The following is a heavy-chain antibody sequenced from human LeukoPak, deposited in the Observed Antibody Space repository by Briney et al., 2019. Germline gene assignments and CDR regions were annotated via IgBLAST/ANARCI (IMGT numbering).Heavy chain of an antibody. J-gene: IGHJ4*02. CDR1: GGSIRSYY. Sequence: SETLSLTCTVSGGSIRSYYWSWIRQPPGKELEWMGYIFYSGSTDSNPSLKSRVTISVDTSKNQFSLKLSSVTAADTAVYYCARTYCSGGSCHFDYWGQGTLVTVSS. CDR2: IFYSGST. D-gene: IGHD2-15*01. CDR3: ARTYCSGGSCHFDY. V-gene: IGHV4-59*08.